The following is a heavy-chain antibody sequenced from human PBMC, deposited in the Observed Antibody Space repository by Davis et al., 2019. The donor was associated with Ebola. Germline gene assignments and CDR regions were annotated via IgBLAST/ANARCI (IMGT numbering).Heavy chain of an antibody. Sequence: GESLKISCAASGFTFSSYAMSWVRQAPGKGLEWVSAISGSGGSTYYADSVKGRFTISRDNSKNTLYLQMNSLRAEDTAVYYCARDRGTVMVTNWYFDLWGRGTLVTVSS. V-gene: IGHV3-23*01. D-gene: IGHD5-18*01. CDR3: ARDRGTVMVTNWYFDL. J-gene: IGHJ2*01. CDR2: ISGSGGST. CDR1: GFTFSSYA.